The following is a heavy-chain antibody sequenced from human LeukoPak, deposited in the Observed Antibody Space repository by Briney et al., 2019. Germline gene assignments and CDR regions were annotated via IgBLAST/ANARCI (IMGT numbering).Heavy chain of an antibody. V-gene: IGHV3-23*01. CDR3: AREHTSYDFWSGYYNLNFYFDY. D-gene: IGHD3-3*01. Sequence: PGGSLRLSCAASGFTFSSYAMSWVRQAPGKGLEWVSAISGSGGSTYYADSVKGRLTISRDNSKNTLSLQMNSLRAEDTAVYYCAREHTSYDFWSGYYNLNFYFDYWGQGTLATVSS. CDR2: ISGSGGST. J-gene: IGHJ4*02. CDR1: GFTFSSYA.